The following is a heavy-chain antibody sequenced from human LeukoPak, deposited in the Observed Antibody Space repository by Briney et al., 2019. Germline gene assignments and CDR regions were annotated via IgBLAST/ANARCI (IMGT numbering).Heavy chain of an antibody. D-gene: IGHD6-13*01. Sequence: GASVKVSCKASGYTFTSYYMHWVRQAPGQGLEWMGIINPSGGSTSYAQKFQGRVTMTRDTSTSTVYMELSSLRSEDTAVYYCATDSKNKGYSSRVMGACDIWGQGTMVTVSS. CDR3: ATDSKNKGYSSRVMGACDI. CDR2: INPSGGST. CDR1: GYTFTSYY. J-gene: IGHJ3*02. V-gene: IGHV1-46*01.